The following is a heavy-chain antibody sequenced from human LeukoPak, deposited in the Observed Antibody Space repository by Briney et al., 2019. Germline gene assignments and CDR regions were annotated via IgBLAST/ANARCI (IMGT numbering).Heavy chain of an antibody. V-gene: IGHV3-30-3*01. D-gene: IGHD3-10*01. J-gene: IGHJ3*02. CDR1: GFIFNSYW. Sequence: PGGSLRLSCAGSGFIFNSYWMSWVRQAPGKGLEWVAVISYDGSNKYYADSVKGRLTISRDNSKNTLYLQMNSLRAEDTAVYYCARDNKEITRRYYQQIPTDAFDIWGQGTMVTVSS. CDR3: ARDNKEITRRYYQQIPTDAFDI. CDR2: ISYDGSNK.